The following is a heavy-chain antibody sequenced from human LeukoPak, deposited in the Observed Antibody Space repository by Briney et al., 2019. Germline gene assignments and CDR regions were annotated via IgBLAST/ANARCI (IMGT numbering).Heavy chain of an antibody. CDR3: ARFDDAHDSRVRGAFDI. Sequence: SETLSLTCTVSGGSISSSSYYWSWIRQPAGKGLEWIGRIYTSGSTNYNPSLKSRVTMSVDTSKNQFSLKLSSVTAADTAVYYCARFDDAHDSRVRGAFDIWGQGTMVTVSS. V-gene: IGHV4-61*02. CDR1: GGSISSSSYY. J-gene: IGHJ3*02. D-gene: IGHD3-22*01. CDR2: IYTSGST.